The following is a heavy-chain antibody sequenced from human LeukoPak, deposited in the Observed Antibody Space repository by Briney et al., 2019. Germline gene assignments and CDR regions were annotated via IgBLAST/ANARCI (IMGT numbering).Heavy chain of an antibody. CDR1: GFTFSSHA. CDR2: ISASGGTT. Sequence: GGSLRLSCAASGFTFSSHAMSWVRQAPGKGLEWVSAISASGGTTYYADSVKGRFTISRDNSKNTLYLQMNSLRAEDTAVYYCARDSSSRYYFDYWGREPWSPSPQ. D-gene: IGHD6-6*01. V-gene: IGHV3-23*01. J-gene: IGHJ4*02. CDR3: ARDSSSRYYFDY.